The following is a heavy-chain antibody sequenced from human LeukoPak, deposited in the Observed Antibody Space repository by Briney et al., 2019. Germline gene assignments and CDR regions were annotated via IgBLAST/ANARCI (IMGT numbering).Heavy chain of an antibody. Sequence: SETLSLTCTVSGGSISNYYWSWIRQPAGKGLEWIGRIYTSGSTNYNPSLKSRVTMSVDTSKNQFSLKLSSVTAADTAVYYCARTDLKLERRDNDAFDIWGQGTMVTVSS. D-gene: IGHD1-1*01. V-gene: IGHV4-4*07. CDR3: ARTDLKLERRDNDAFDI. CDR2: IYTSGST. CDR1: GGSISNYY. J-gene: IGHJ3*02.